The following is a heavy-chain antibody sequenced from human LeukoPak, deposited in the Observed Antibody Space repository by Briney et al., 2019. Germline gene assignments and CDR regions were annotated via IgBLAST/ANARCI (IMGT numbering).Heavy chain of an antibody. J-gene: IGHJ4*02. D-gene: IGHD5-12*01. Sequence: GGSLRLSCAASGFTFSSYAMTWVRQAPGKGLEWVSAISGSGGTTYYADSVKGRFTISRDNSKNMLYLQMNSLRAEDTAVYYCAKTSGYDWSCGNWGQGTLVTVSS. CDR1: GFTFSSYA. CDR3: AKTSGYDWSCGN. V-gene: IGHV3-23*01. CDR2: ISGSGGTT.